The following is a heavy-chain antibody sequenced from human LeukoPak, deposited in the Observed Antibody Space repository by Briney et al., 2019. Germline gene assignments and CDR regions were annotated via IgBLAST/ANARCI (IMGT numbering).Heavy chain of an antibody. J-gene: IGHJ5*02. D-gene: IGHD3-10*01. CDR1: GGSISTYF. Sequence: SETLSLTCTVSGGSISTYFWSWIRQPPGKGLEWIGYIYYSGSTNYNPSLKSRVTISVDTSKNQFSLKLSSVTAADTAVYYCARGRGGLGMYYYGQARFDPWGQGTLVTVSS. CDR3: ARGRGGLGMYYYGQARFDP. CDR2: IYYSGST. V-gene: IGHV4-59*12.